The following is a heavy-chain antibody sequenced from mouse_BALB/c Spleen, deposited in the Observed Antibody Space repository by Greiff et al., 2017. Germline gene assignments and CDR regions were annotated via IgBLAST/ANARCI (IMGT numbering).Heavy chain of an antibody. V-gene: IGHV3-6*02. CDR2: ISYDGSN. CDR1: GYSITSGYY. CDR3: AREDGSSYDWYFDV. D-gene: IGHD1-1*01. J-gene: IGHJ1*01. Sequence: DVQLVESGPGLVKPSQSLSLTCSVTGYSITSGYYWNWIRQFPGNKLEWMGYISYDGSNNYNPSLKNRISITRDTSKNQFFLKLNSVTTEDTATYYCAREDGSSYDWYFDVWGAGTTVTVSS.